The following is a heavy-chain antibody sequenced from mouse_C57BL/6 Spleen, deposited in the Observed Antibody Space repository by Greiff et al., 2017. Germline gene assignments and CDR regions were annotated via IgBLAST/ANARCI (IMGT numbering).Heavy chain of an antibody. V-gene: IGHV5-9*01. CDR1: GFTFSSYT. CDR3: ARTVYYDYDEGRFYAMDY. J-gene: IGHJ4*01. Sequence: EVKLVESGGGLVKPGGSLKLSCAASGFTFSSYTMSWVRQTPEKRLEWVATISGGGGNTYYPDSVKGRFTISRDNAKNTLYLQMSSLRSEDTALYYWARTVYYDYDEGRFYAMDYWGQGTSVTVSA. CDR2: ISGGGGNT. D-gene: IGHD2-4*01.